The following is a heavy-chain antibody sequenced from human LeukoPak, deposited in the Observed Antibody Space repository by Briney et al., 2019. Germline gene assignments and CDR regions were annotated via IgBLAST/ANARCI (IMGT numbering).Heavy chain of an antibody. CDR2: TYYRSKWYN. CDR3: ARAYCSSTGCYRGMDV. Sequence: SQTLSLTCAISGDSVSSNSAAWNWIRQSPSRGLEWLGRTYYRSKWYNDYAVSVKNRMTINPDTSKNQFSLQLNSVTPEDAAVYYCARAYCSSTGCYRGMDVWGQGTTVTVSS. D-gene: IGHD2-2*01. J-gene: IGHJ6*02. V-gene: IGHV6-1*01. CDR1: GDSVSSNSAA.